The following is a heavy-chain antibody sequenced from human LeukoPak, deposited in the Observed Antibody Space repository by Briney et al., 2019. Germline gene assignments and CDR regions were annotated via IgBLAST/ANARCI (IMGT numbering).Heavy chain of an antibody. V-gene: IGHV4-59*08. CDR3: ARQRGIAAEFDY. Sequence: SETLSLTCTVSGGSISSYYWSWIRQPPGKGLEWIAYIHYSGSTNYNPSLKSRVSMSIDTSKNQFSLKLRSVTAADTAVYYCARQRGIAAEFDYWGQGTLVTVSS. CDR1: GGSISSYY. J-gene: IGHJ4*02. D-gene: IGHD6-13*01. CDR2: IHYSGST.